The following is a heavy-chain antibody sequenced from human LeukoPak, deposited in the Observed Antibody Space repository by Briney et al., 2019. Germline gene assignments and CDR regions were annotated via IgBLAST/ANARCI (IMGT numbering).Heavy chain of an antibody. J-gene: IGHJ4*02. Sequence: GGSLRLSCAASGFTFSSNAMSWVRQAPGKGLEWVSVITGNTGSTYYADSVKGRFTIPRDNSKNTLSLQMNSLRAEDTAVYYCAKDAVAPGSGGDYFDYWGQGTLVTVSS. D-gene: IGHD3-10*01. V-gene: IGHV3-23*01. CDR2: ITGNTGST. CDR1: GFTFSSNA. CDR3: AKDAVAPGSGGDYFDY.